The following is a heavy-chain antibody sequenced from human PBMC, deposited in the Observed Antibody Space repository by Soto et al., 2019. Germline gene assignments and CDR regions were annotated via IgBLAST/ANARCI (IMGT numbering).Heavy chain of an antibody. CDR1: GYSFISYW. V-gene: IGHV5-51*01. CDR2: IYPGDSDT. CDR3: ARLSLYCTSTSCYFDS. J-gene: IGHJ4*02. D-gene: IGHD2-2*01. Sequence: GESLKISCKASGYSFISYWIGWVRQTPGKGLEWMGIIYPGDSDTRYSPSFQGQVTIPADKSSSTAYLHWSTLKASDTAMYYCARLSLYCTSTSCYFDSWGQGTLVTVSS.